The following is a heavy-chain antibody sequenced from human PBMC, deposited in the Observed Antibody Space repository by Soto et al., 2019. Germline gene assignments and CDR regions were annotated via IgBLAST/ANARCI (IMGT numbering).Heavy chain of an antibody. Sequence: SSETLSLTCAVYGGSFSGYYWSWIRQPPGKGLEWIGEINHSGSTNYNPSLKSRVTISVDTSKNQFSLKLSSVTAADTAVYYCAAEKTLYNWVPFDYWGQGTLVTVSS. CDR3: AAEKTLYNWVPFDY. J-gene: IGHJ4*02. CDR2: INHSGST. V-gene: IGHV4-34*01. CDR1: GGSFSGYY. D-gene: IGHD1-1*01.